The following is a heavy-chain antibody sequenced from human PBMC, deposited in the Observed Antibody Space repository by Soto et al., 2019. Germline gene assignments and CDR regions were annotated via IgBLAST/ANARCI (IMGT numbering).Heavy chain of an antibody. Sequence: KPSETLSLTCTVSGGSVNSGTYYWSWIRRHPGKGLEWIGYIYFSGSTYYNPSLKSRVTISLDTSQNQFTLDLTSMTAADTALYYCATAPYSSSWYDHWGQGTLVTVSS. V-gene: IGHV4-31*03. D-gene: IGHD6-13*01. J-gene: IGHJ5*02. CDR3: ATAPYSSSWYDH. CDR1: GGSVNSGTYY. CDR2: IYFSGST.